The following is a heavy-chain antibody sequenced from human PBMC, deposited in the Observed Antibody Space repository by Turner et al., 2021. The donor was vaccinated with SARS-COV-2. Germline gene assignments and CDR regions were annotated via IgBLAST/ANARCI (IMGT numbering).Heavy chain of an antibody. CDR3: ATGYAYCGGDCSIHY. CDR1: GYTLIELS. D-gene: IGHD2-21*02. V-gene: IGHV1-24*01. Sequence: QVQLGQSWAEVKKPGALTEVPCQGSGYTLIELSMHWVRQAPGKGLEWMGGFDPEDGETIYAQKFQGRVTMTEDTSTDTAYMELSSLRSEDTAVYYCATGYAYCGGDCSIHYWGQGTLVTVSS. J-gene: IGHJ4*02. CDR2: FDPEDGET.